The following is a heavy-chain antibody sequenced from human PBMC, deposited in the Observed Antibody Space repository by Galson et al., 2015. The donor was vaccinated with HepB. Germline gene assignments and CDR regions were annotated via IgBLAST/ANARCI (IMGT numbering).Heavy chain of an antibody. CDR3: ARGRRYYYDSSGYPVGY. CDR1: GFTFSSYA. J-gene: IGHJ4*02. CDR2: ISYDGSNK. Sequence: SLRLSCAASGFTFSSYAMHWVRQAPGKGLEWVAVISYDGSNKYYADSVKGRFTISRDNSKNTLYLQMNSLRAEDTAVYYCARGRRYYYDSSGYPVGYWGQGTLVTVSS. D-gene: IGHD3-22*01. V-gene: IGHV3-30*04.